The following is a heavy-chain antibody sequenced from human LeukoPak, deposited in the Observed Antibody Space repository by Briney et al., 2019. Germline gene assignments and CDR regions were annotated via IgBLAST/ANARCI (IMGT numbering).Heavy chain of an antibody. Sequence: GGSLRLSCTASKFTFSHYGMQWVRQAPGKGLEWLAVISSDGSIKVYADSEKGRFTLSRDNSINTVDLQMNSLRAEDTAVYYCVKEYHSRGFGAYFDYWGQGTLVTVSS. J-gene: IGHJ4*02. D-gene: IGHD3-3*01. CDR1: KFTFSHYG. CDR2: ISSDGSIK. CDR3: VKEYHSRGFGAYFDY. V-gene: IGHV3-30*18.